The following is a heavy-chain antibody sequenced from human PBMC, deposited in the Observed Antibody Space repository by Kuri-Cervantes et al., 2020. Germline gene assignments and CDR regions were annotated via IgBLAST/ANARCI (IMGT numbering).Heavy chain of an antibody. V-gene: IGHV3-30*02. CDR1: GSTFSRYG. CDR2: IWYDGSNE. J-gene: IGHJ4*02. D-gene: IGHD3-22*01. CDR3: AKIDSTGDY. Sequence: GESLKISCAASGSTFSRYGMHWVRQAPGKGLEWAAFIWYDGSNEYYADSVKGRFTISRDNSKNTLYLQMNSLRAEDTAVYYCAKIDSTGDYWGQGTLVTVSS.